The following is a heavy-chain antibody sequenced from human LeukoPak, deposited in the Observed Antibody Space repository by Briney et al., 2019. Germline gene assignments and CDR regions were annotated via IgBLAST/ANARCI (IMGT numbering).Heavy chain of an antibody. D-gene: IGHD3/OR15-3a*01. CDR1: GFTFSSYW. V-gene: IGHV3-7*01. CDR2: MNLDGSEK. J-gene: IGHJ4*02. CDR3: ARDDGFSCYSY. Sequence: GGSLRLSCAASGFTFSSYWMTWVRQAPGKGLEWVANMNLDGSEKYYVDSVKGRFIISRDNAKNSLFLQMNSLIAEDTAVYYCARDDGFSCYSYWGQGTLVTASS.